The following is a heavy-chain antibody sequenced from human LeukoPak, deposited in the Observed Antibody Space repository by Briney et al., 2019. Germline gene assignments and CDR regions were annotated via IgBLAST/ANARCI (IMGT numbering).Heavy chain of an antibody. CDR1: GYTFTSYD. CDR3: AREPSLHSSSPYNF. V-gene: IGHV1-8*01. D-gene: IGHD6-6*01. Sequence: ASVKVSCKASGYTFTSYDINWVRQATGQGLEWMGWMNPNSGNTGYAQKFQGRVTMTRDTSITTAYMELSSLSSEDTAIYYCAREPSLHSSSPYNFWGQGTLVTVSS. J-gene: IGHJ4*02. CDR2: MNPNSGNT.